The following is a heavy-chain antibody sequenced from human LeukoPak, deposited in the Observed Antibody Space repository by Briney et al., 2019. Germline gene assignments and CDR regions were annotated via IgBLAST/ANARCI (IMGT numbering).Heavy chain of an antibody. CDR1: GGSISSGSYY. CDR3: ASNPAAAGTVVWFDP. Sequence: SETLSLTCTVSGGSISSGSYYWSWIRQPAGKGLEWIGRIYTSGSTNYNPSLKSRVTISVDTSKNQFSLKLSSVTAADTAVYYCASNPAAAGTVVWFDPWGQGTLVTVSS. V-gene: IGHV4-61*02. CDR2: IYTSGST. J-gene: IGHJ5*02. D-gene: IGHD6-13*01.